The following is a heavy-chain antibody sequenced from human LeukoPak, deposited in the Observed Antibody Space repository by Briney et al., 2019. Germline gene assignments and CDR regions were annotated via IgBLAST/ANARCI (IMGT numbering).Heavy chain of an antibody. CDR2: ISAYNGNT. J-gene: IGHJ4*02. CDR3: ARVGYCSSTSCYGPGDY. D-gene: IGHD2-2*01. V-gene: IGHV1-18*01. Sequence: ASVKVSCKASGYTFTSYGISWVRQAPGQGLEWMGWISAYNGNTNYAQKLQGRVTKTTDTSTSTAYMELRSLRSDDTAVYYCARVGYCSSTSCYGPGDYWGQGTLVTVSS. CDR1: GYTFTSYG.